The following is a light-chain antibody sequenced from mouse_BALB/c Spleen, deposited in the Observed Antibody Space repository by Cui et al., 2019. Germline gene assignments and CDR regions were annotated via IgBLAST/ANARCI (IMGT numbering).Light chain of an antibody. Sequence: IILTMTPGPRSRSPGEKVTMTCSASSSVSYMYWYQQKPRSSPKPWIYLTSNLASGVPARFSGSGSGTSYSLTISSMEAEDAATYYCQQWSSNPPTFGGGTKLEIK. J-gene: IGKJ2*01. CDR2: LTS. CDR3: QQWSSNPPT. CDR1: SSVSY. V-gene: IGKV4-68*01.